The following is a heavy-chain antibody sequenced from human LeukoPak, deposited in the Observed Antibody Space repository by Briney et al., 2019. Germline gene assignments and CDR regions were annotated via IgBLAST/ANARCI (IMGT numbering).Heavy chain of an antibody. V-gene: IGHV4-34*01. CDR1: GGSFSGYY. J-gene: IGHJ5*02. CDR2: INHSGST. Sequence: PSETLSLTCAVYGGSFSGYYWSWIRQPPGKGLEWIGEINHSGSTNYNPPLKSRVTISVDTSKNQFSLKLSSVTAADTAVYYCARGQNRITMIVVAHNWFDPWGQGTLVTVPS. CDR3: ARGQNRITMIVVAHNWFDP. D-gene: IGHD3-22*01.